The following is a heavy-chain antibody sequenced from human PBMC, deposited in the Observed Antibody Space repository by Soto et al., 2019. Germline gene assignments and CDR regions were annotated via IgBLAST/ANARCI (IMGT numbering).Heavy chain of an antibody. CDR1: GFTFSSYA. Sequence: QVQLVESGGGVVQPGRSLRLSCAASGFTFSSYAMHWVRQAPGKGLEWVAVISYDGSNKYYADSVKGRFTISRDNSKNTLYLQMNSLRAEDTAVYYCARDIRGRTSGTYYGMDVWGQGTTVTVSS. J-gene: IGHJ6*02. V-gene: IGHV3-30-3*01. D-gene: IGHD1-20*01. CDR3: ARDIRGRTSGTYYGMDV. CDR2: ISYDGSNK.